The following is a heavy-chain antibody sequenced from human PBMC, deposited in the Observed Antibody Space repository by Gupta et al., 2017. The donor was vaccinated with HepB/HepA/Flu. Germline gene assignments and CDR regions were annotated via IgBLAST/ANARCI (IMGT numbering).Heavy chain of an antibody. CDR3: ARAPPVARTSDH. D-gene: IGHD5-12*01. CDR2: IIPILGKP. V-gene: IGHV1-69*04. CDR1: GGTFSRYP. J-gene: IGHJ4*02. Sequence: LVQSGAEVQKPGSSVKVSCKASGGTFSRYPISWVRQAPGQGLEWMGRIIPILGKPDYAQKFQGRVTITADKFTSTAYMELSSLRSEDTAIYYWARAPPVARTSDHWGQGTLVTVSS.